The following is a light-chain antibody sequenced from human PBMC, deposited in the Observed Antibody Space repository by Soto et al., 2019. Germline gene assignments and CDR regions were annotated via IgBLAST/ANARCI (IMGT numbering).Light chain of an antibody. V-gene: IGKV2-30*02. CDR3: VQGKYWPRA. Sequence: DVVMTQSPLSLPVTLGQPAAISCRSTQSLVHSDGSTYLNWLQQSPGKSPRRLIYKVSKRDSGVPARFSGSGSGTDFTLTISRLESEDVGVYYCVQGKYWPRAFGQGTKVEIK. J-gene: IGKJ1*01. CDR1: QSLVHSDGSTY. CDR2: KVS.